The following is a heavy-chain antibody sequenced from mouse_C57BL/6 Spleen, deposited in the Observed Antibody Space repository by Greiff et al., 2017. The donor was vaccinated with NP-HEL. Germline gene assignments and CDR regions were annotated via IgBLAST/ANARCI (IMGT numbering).Heavy chain of an antibody. CDR1: GYSITSGYY. Sequence: EVQLQQSGPGLVKPSQSLSLTCSVTGYSITSGYYWNRIRQFPGNKLEWMGYISYDGSNNYNPSLKNRISITRDTSKNQFFLKLNSVTTEDTATYYCARREGAWFAYWGQGTLVTVSA. CDR2: ISYDGSN. J-gene: IGHJ3*01. CDR3: ARREGAWFAY. V-gene: IGHV3-6*01.